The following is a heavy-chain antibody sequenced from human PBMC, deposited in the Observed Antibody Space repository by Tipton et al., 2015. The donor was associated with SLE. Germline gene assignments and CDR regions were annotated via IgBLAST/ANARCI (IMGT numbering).Heavy chain of an antibody. CDR3: ARLIPGSYYFYMDV. J-gene: IGHJ6*03. Sequence: TLSLTCTVSGGPISRYFWSWIRQSPGKGLEWVGYLYYSGSTAYNPSLKSRATISEDTSKNQFSLRLSSVTAADTAVYYCARLIPGSYYFYMDVWGKGTTVTVSS. V-gene: IGHV4-59*01. CDR2: LYYSGST. CDR1: GGPISRYF. D-gene: IGHD2-21*01.